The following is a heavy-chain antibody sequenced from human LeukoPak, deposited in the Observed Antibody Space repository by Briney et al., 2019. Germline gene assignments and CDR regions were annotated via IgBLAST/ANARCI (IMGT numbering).Heavy chain of an antibody. CDR1: GGSISSGDYY. CDR2: IYYSGSS. J-gene: IGHJ4*02. Sequence: PSETLSLTCTVSGGSISSGDYYWSWIRQPPGKGLEWIGYIYYSGSSHYNPSRKSRITISVDTSKNQFSLKLSSVSAADTAVYYCASYYGSGSYPLFNYWGQRTLVIVSS. V-gene: IGHV4-30-4*01. D-gene: IGHD3-10*01. CDR3: ASYYGSGSYPLFNY.